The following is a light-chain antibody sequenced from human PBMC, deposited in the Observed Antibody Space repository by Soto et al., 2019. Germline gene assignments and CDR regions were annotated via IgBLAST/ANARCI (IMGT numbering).Light chain of an antibody. CDR3: AAWDDSLYGWV. CDR2: YNN. J-gene: IGLJ3*02. Sequence: QSVLTQPPSASGTPGQRVTISCSGSSSNIGSNTVNWYQQLPGTAPTLLIYYNNQRPSGVPDRFSGSKSGTSASLAISGLQSEDEVHYYCAAWDDSLYGWVFGGGTKVTVL. CDR1: SSNIGSNT. V-gene: IGLV1-44*01.